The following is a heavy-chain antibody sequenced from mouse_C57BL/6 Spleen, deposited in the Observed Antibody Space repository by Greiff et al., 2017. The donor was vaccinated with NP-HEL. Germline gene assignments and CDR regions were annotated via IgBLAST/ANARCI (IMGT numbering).Heavy chain of an antibody. CDR2: IRLKSDNYAT. J-gene: IGHJ3*01. CDR3: TGALWDYAWFAY. Sequence: EVKLVESGGGLVQPGGSMKLSCVASGFTFSNYWMNWVRQSPEKGLEWVAQIRLKSDNYATHYAESVKGRFTISRDDSKSSVYLQMNNLRAEDTGIYYCTGALWDYAWFAYWGQGTLVTVSA. D-gene: IGHD2-4*01. CDR1: GFTFSNYW. V-gene: IGHV6-3*01.